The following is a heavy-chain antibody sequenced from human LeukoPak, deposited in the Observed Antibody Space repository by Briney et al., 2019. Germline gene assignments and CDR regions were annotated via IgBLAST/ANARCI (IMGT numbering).Heavy chain of an antibody. D-gene: IGHD4-17*01. V-gene: IGHV4-39*01. CDR1: GDSISSSNYY. CDR2: IYFSGST. J-gene: IGHJ4*02. Sequence: PSETLSLTCTVSGDSISSSNYYWGWIRQPPGKGLEWIGSIYFSGSTYYNVSLQNRVTISGDTSKHQFSLHLYSVTAADTAVYYCARFPGKYGDYPYWGQGTLVTVSS. CDR3: ARFPGKYGDYPY.